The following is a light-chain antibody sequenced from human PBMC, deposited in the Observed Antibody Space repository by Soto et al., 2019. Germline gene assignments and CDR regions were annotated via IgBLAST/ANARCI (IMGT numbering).Light chain of an antibody. V-gene: IGLV1-44*01. CDR3: AAWDDSLSAYVV. Sequence: QLVLTQPPSASGTPGQRVTISCSGSSSNIGSNTVNWYQQLPGTAPKLLIYSNNQRPSGVPDRFSGSKSGTSASLAISGLQSEDEADYYCAAWDDSLSAYVVFGGGTKLTVL. CDR1: SSNIGSNT. J-gene: IGLJ2*01. CDR2: SNN.